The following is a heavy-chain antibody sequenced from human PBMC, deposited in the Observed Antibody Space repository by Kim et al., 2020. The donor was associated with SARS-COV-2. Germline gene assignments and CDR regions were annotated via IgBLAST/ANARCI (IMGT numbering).Heavy chain of an antibody. D-gene: IGHD5-12*01. J-gene: IGHJ4*02. CDR2: IYYSGST. CDR3: ARDVRLRLHFDY. V-gene: IGHV4-30-4*01. CDR1: GGSISSGDYY. Sequence: SETLSLTCTVSGGSISSGDYYWSWIRQPPGKGLEWIGYIYYSGSTYYNPSLKSRVTISVDTSKNQFSLKLSSVTAADTAVYYCARDVRLRLHFDYWGQGTLVTVSS.